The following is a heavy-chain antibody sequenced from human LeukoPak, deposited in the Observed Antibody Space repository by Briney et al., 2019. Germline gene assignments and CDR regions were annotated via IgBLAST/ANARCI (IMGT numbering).Heavy chain of an antibody. CDR2: ISGSGGST. Sequence: GGSLRLSCAASGFTFSSYAMSWVRQAPGKGLEWVSAISGSGGSTYYADSVKGRFTISRDNAKNSLYLQMNSLRAEDTAVYYCARYATVAAHRDFDYWGQGTLVTVSS. CDR1: GFTFSSYA. D-gene: IGHD6-19*01. CDR3: ARYATVAAHRDFDY. V-gene: IGHV3-23*01. J-gene: IGHJ4*02.